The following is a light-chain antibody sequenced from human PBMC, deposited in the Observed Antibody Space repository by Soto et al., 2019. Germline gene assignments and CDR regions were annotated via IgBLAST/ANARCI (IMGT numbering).Light chain of an antibody. CDR1: QSVSSD. CDR3: QQYNNWPPWT. V-gene: IGKV3-15*01. J-gene: IGKJ1*01. Sequence: VMTQSPTTLSVSPGERATLSCRASQSVSSDLAWYQQKPGQAPRLLIYGASSRATGIPARFSGSGSGTEFALTISSLQSEDYAIYYCQQYNNWPPWTFGQGTKVDIK. CDR2: GAS.